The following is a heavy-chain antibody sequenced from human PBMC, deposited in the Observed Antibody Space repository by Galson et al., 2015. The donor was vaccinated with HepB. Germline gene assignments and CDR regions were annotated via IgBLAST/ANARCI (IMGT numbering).Heavy chain of an antibody. CDR2: IKRKRDGGTA. CDR3: GVYSYGAVGH. D-gene: IGHD1-26*01. J-gene: IGHJ4*02. CDR1: GFTFSNVW. Sequence: SLRLSCAASGFTFSNVWMSWVRQGPGKGPEWVGRIKRKRDGGTADHAAPVKGRFTISRDDSKDTLYLQMDSLKTEDTAVYYCGVYSYGAVGHWGQGTLVTVSS. V-gene: IGHV3-15*01.